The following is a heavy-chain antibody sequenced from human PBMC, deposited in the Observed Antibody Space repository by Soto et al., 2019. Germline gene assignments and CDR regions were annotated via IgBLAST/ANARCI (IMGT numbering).Heavy chain of an antibody. D-gene: IGHD6-13*01. CDR1: GFTFSDYY. Sequence: QVQLVESGGGLVKPGGSLRLSCAASGFTFSDYYMSWIRQAPGKGLEWVSYINSSSSYTNYADSVKGRFTISRGNAKNSLYLQMNSRRAEDTAVYYCARTIVAAGGRRYFDLWGRGTLVTVSS. V-gene: IGHV3-11*05. J-gene: IGHJ2*01. CDR3: ARTIVAAGGRRYFDL. CDR2: INSSSSYT.